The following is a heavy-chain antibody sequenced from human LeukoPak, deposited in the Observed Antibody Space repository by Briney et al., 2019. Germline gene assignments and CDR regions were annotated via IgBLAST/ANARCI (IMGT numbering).Heavy chain of an antibody. D-gene: IGHD3-9*01. V-gene: IGHV4-59*08. CDR2: IYYSGST. Sequence: SETLSLTCTVSGGSISSYYWSWIRQPPGKGLEWIGYIYYSGSTNYNPSLKSRVTISVDTSKNQFSLKLSSVTAADTAVYYCARHSDPYYDILTGYYSGLSVEDWGQGTLVTVSS. CDR1: GGSISSYY. J-gene: IGHJ4*02. CDR3: ARHSDPYYDILTGYYSGLSVED.